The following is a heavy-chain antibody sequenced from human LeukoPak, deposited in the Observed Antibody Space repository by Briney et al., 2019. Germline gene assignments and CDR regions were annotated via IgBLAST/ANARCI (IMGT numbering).Heavy chain of an antibody. CDR1: GFTFDDYG. J-gene: IGHJ3*02. CDR3: ARGYCSSTSCYTWFHDAFDI. V-gene: IGHV3-20*04. Sequence: GGSLRLSCAASGFTFDDYGMSWVRQAPGKGLEWVSGINWNGGSTGYADSVKGRFTISRDNAKNSLYLQMNSLRAEDTALYYCARGYCSSTSCYTWFHDAFDIWGQGTMVTFPS. CDR2: INWNGGST. D-gene: IGHD2-2*02.